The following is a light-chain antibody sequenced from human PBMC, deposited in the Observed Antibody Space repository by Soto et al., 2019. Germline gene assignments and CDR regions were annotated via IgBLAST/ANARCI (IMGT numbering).Light chain of an antibody. CDR1: QSVSNS. V-gene: IGKV3-20*01. J-gene: IGKJ1*01. CDR3: HQYGDSPQT. Sequence: IVMTQSPATLSVSSGERVTLSCRASQSVSNSLAWYQQKPGQAPRLLIFGASKRATGIPDRFSGSGSGTDFTLTISRLEPEDFAVYYCHQYGDSPQTFGQGTKVDIK. CDR2: GAS.